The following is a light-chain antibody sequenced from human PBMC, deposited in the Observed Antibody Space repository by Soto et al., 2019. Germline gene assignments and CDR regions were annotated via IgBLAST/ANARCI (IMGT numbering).Light chain of an antibody. V-gene: IGLV1-47*01. CDR1: SSNIGSNY. CDR3: AAWDDSLSGYV. CDR2: RNN. J-gene: IGLJ1*01. Sequence: QSVLTQPPSASGTPGQRVTISCSGSSSNIGSNYVYWYQQLPGTAPKLLIYRNNQRPSGVPDRFSGSKSGTSASLAISGLRSEDAADYYCAAWDDSLSGYVFGNGTKLTV.